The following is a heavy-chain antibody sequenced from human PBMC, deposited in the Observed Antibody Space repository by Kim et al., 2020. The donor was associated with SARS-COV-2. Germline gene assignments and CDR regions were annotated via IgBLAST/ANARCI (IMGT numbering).Heavy chain of an antibody. Sequence: TEYAASVKGRFTISRNDSKSIAYLQMNSLKTEDTAVYYCTRYSSGYHHLDYWGQGTLVTVSS. CDR3: TRYSSGYHHLDY. V-gene: IGHV3-49*02. CDR2: T. J-gene: IGHJ4*02. D-gene: IGHD3-22*01.